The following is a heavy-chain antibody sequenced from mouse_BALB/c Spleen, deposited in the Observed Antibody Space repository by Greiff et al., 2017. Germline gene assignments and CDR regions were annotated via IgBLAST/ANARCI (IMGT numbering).Heavy chain of an antibody. CDR2: ISYSGST. CDR1: GYSITSDYA. CDR3: ARSIYYDPYYYAMDY. J-gene: IGHJ4*01. V-gene: IGHV3-2*02. Sequence: EVQLQQSGPGLVKPSQSLSLTCTVTGYSITSDYAWNWIRQFPGNKLEWMGYISYSGSTSYNPSLKSRISITRDTSKNQFFLQLNSVTTEDTATYYCARSIYYDPYYYAMDYWGQGTSVTVSS. D-gene: IGHD2-4*01.